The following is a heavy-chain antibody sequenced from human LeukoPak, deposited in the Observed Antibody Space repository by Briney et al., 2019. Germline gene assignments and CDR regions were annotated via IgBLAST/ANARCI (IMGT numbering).Heavy chain of an antibody. CDR1: GFTFDDYA. J-gene: IGHJ5*02. V-gene: IGHV3-9*01. Sequence: GRSLRLSCAASGFTFDDYAMHWVRQAPGKGLEWVSGISWNSGSIGYADSVKGRFTISRDNAKNSLYLQMNGLRAEDTALYYCAKASSGYPSSANNWFDPWGQGTLVTVSS. CDR2: ISWNSGSI. D-gene: IGHD3-3*01. CDR3: AKASSGYPSSANNWFDP.